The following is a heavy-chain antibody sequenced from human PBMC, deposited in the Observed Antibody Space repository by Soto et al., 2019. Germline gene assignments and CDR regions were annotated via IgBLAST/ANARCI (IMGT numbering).Heavy chain of an antibody. CDR2: INADGSTT. J-gene: IGHJ4*02. CDR3: ASRFSGHTGYDN. D-gene: IGHD5-12*01. V-gene: IGHV3-74*01. CDR1: GFTFSNYW. Sequence: GGSLRLSCSASGFTFSNYWMHWVRQAPGKGLVWVSRINADGSTTTYADSVKGRFTISRDNAKNTLYLQMSSLRAEDTAVYYCASRFSGHTGYDNWGQGTLVPVSS.